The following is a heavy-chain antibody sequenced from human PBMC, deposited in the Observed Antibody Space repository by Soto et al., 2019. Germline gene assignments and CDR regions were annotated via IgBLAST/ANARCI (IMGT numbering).Heavy chain of an antibody. D-gene: IGHD2-15*01. Sequence: PGGSLRPSCVASGFTFRDYTMNWVRQVPRKGLEWISSIIAGSKHIYYADSMTGRVTISTDHANNSPYLEMNRLSTADTSVYYCACPLGKLPGCFDCWVAGTLVTLSP. V-gene: IGHV3-21*01. CDR1: GFTFRDYT. CDR2: IIAGSKHI. J-gene: IGHJ4*02. CDR3: ACPLGKLPGCFDC.